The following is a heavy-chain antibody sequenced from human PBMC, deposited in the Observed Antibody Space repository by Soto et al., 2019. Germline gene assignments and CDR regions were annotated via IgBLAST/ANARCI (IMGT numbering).Heavy chain of an antibody. J-gene: IGHJ1*01. Sequence: ASVKVSCKASGYTFTGYYTHWVRQAPGQGLEWMGWINPNSGGTNYAQKFQGWVTMTRDTSISTAYMELSRLRSDDTAVYYCARAYCTNGVCYSQHWGQGTLVALSS. CDR1: GYTFTGYY. CDR3: ARAYCTNGVCYSQH. D-gene: IGHD2-8*01. V-gene: IGHV1-2*04. CDR2: INPNSGGT.